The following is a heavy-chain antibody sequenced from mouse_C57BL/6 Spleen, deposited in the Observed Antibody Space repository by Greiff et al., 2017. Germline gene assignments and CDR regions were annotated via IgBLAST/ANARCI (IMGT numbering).Heavy chain of an antibody. V-gene: IGHV5-9*01. CDR2: ISGGGGNT. Sequence: DVKLVESGGGLVKPGGSLKLSCAASGFTFSSYTMSWVRQTPEKRLEWVATISGGGGNTYYPDSVKGRFTISRDNAKNTLYLQMSSLRSEDTALCCCARLADGYWYGDVWGTGTTVTVSS. D-gene: IGHD2-3*01. J-gene: IGHJ1*03. CDR1: GFTFSSYT. CDR3: ARLADGYWYGDV.